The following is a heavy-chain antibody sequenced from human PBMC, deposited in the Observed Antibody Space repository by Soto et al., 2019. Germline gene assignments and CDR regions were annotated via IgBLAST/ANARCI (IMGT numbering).Heavy chain of an antibody. J-gene: IGHJ3*02. D-gene: IGHD2-2*01. V-gene: IGHV1-3*01. CDR2: INAGNGNT. CDR1: GYTFTSYA. CDR3: ARDLGYCSSTSCYLDAFDI. Sequence: QVQLVQSGAEVTKPGASVKVSCKASGYTFTSYAMYWVRQAPGQRLEWMGRINAGNGNTKYSQKFQGRVTITRDTSASTAYMELSSLRSEDTAVYYCARDLGYCSSTSCYLDAFDIWGQGTMVTVSS.